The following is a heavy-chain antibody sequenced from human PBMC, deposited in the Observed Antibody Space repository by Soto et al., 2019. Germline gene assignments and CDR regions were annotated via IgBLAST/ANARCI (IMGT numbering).Heavy chain of an antibody. D-gene: IGHD3-3*01. CDR1: GFTFSRYS. CDR3: ARDSDDFWSGYPDY. J-gene: IGHJ4*02. V-gene: IGHV3-48*02. Sequence: GGSLRLSCAASGFTFSRYSMNWVRQAPGKGLEWVSYISSSSSTIYYADSVKGRFTISRDNAKNSLYLQMNSLRDEDTAVYYCARDSDDFWSGYPDYWGQGTLVTVSS. CDR2: ISSSSSTI.